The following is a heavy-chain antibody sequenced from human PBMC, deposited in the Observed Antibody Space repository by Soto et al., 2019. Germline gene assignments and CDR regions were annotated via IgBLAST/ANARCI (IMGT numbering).Heavy chain of an antibody. CDR1: GGTFSSYA. Sequence: QVQLVQPGAEVKKPGSSVKVSCTASGGTFSSYAISWVRQAPGQGLEWMGGIIPIFGTANYAQKFQGRVTVTADESTSRAYMELSSLSFEDTDVYYFASLYSSGWYRDWFDPWGQGTLVTVS. D-gene: IGHD6-19*01. J-gene: IGHJ5*02. CDR2: IIPIFGTA. V-gene: IGHV1-69*01. CDR3: ASLYSSGWYRDWFDP.